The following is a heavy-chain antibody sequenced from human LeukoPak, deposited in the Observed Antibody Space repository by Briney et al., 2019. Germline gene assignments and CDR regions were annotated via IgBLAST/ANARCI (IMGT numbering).Heavy chain of an antibody. CDR3: ARVPVVPAALYYYYYYYMDV. D-gene: IGHD2-2*01. CDR2: ISAYNGNT. V-gene: IGHV1-18*01. CDR1: GYTFTSYG. J-gene: IGHJ6*03. Sequence: ASVKVSCKASGYTFTSYGISWVRQAPGQGLEWMGWISAYNGNTNYAQKLQGRVTMTTDTSTSTAYMDLRSLRSDDTAVYYCARVPVVPAALYYYYYYYMDVWGKGTTVTVSS.